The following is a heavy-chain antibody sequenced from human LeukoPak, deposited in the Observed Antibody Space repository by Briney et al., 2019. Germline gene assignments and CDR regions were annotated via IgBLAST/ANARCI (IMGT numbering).Heavy chain of an antibody. CDR1: GGSISSYY. J-gene: IGHJ5*02. D-gene: IGHD6-19*01. CDR3: ARDRGYSSGWYESSWFDP. Sequence: SETPSLTCTVSGGSISSYYWSWIRQPAGKGLEWIGRIYTSGSTNYNPSLKSRVTMSVDTSKNQFSLKLSSVTAADTAVYYCARDRGYSSGWYESSWFDPWGQGTLVTVSS. V-gene: IGHV4-4*07. CDR2: IYTSGST.